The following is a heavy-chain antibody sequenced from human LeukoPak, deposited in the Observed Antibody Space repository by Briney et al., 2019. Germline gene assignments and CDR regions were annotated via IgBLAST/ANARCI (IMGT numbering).Heavy chain of an antibody. CDR3: ARLRSGGYFEY. V-gene: IGHV4-59*01. Sequence: SETLSLTCSVSGGSIRSYYWNWIRQPPGQGLDWIGYVYDSGSGKYKPSLNSRVTISIDTSKNQFSLKLNSVTAADTAVYYCARLRSGGYFEYWGQGTLVTVSS. CDR2: VYDSGSG. J-gene: IGHJ4*02. D-gene: IGHD4-17*01. CDR1: GGSIRSYY.